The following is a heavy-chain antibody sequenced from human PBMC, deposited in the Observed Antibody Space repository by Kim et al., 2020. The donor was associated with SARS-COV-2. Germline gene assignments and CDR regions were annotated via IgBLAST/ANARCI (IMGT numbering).Heavy chain of an antibody. D-gene: IGHD1-26*01. V-gene: IGHV4-30-4*01. J-gene: IGHJ5*02. CDR2: IYYSGST. CDR1: GGSISSGDYY. CDR3: ARVCGSQPNNWFDP. Sequence: SETLSLTCTVSGGSISSGDYYWSWIRQPPGKGLEWIGYIYYSGSTYYNPSLKSRVTISVDTSKNQFSLKLSSVTAADTAVYYCARVCGSQPNNWFDPWGQGTLVTVSS.